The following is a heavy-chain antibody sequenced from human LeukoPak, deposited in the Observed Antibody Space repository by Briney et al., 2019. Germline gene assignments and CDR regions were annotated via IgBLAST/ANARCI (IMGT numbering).Heavy chain of an antibody. CDR3: ARSATYYYDSSGYYTVDHFDY. CDR2: IYTSGST. Sequence: PSETLSLTCTVSGGSISSYYWGWIRQPAGKGLEWIGRIYTSGSTNYNPSLKSRVTMSVDTSKNQFSLKLSSVTAADTAVYYCARSATYYYDSSGYYTVDHFDYWGQGTLVTVSS. D-gene: IGHD3-22*01. V-gene: IGHV4-4*07. CDR1: GGSISSYY. J-gene: IGHJ4*02.